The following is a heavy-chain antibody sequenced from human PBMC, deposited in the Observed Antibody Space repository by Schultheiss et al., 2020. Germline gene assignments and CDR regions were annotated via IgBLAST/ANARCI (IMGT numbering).Heavy chain of an antibody. J-gene: IGHJ4*02. CDR1: GGSFSGYY. D-gene: IGHD2-15*01. CDR2: INHSGST. CDR3: ARRSRAAYYFDY. V-gene: IGHV4-34*01. Sequence: GSLRLSCAVYGGSFSGYYWSWIRQPPGKGLEWIGEINHSGSTNYNPSLKSRVTISVDTSKNQFSLKLSSVTAADTAVYYCARRSRAAYYFDYWGQGTLVTVSS.